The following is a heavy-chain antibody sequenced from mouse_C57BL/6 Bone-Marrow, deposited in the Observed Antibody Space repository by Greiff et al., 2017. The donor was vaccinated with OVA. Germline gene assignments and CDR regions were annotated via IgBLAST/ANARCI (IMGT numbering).Heavy chain of an antibody. CDR3: ARDYGSKGY. V-gene: IGHV1-22*01. J-gene: IGHJ2*01. CDR2: INPNNGGT. Sequence: VHVKQSGPELVKPGASVKMSCKASGYTFTDYNMHWVKQSHGKSLEWIGYINPNNGGTSYNQKFKGKATLTVNKSSSTAYMELRSLTSEDSAVYYCARDYGSKGYWGQGTTLTVSS. D-gene: IGHD1-1*01. CDR1: GYTFTDYN.